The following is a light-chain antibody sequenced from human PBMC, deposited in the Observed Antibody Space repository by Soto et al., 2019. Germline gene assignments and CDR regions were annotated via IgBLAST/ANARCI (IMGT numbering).Light chain of an antibody. J-gene: IGKJ5*01. CDR2: DAS. V-gene: IGKV3-11*01. Sequence: ELVLTQSPATLSLSPGERATLSCRASQSVSSYLAWYQQKPGQAPRLLIYDASNRATGIPARFSGSGSGTDFTLTISSLAPEDFAVYSCQQRSNWPPSCTFGQGTRLEIK. CDR3: QQRSNWPPSCT. CDR1: QSVSSY.